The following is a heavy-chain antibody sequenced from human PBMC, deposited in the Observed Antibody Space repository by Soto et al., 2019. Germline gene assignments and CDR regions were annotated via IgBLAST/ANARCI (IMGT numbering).Heavy chain of an antibody. CDR2: ISGYNGNT. Sequence: ASVKVSCKASGYTFTSYGISWVRQAPGQGLDWMGWISGYNGNTKYAQDLQGRVTMTTDTSTSTAYMELRSMRSDDKAVYYCERFSGGSYNTCYFHYGMDVRGQGTTVTVSS. CDR3: ERFSGGSYNTCYFHYGMDV. D-gene: IGHD2-15*01. V-gene: IGHV1-18*04. J-gene: IGHJ6*02. CDR1: GYTFTSYG.